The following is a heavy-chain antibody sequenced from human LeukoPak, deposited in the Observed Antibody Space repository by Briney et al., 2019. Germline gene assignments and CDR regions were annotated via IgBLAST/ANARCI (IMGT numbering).Heavy chain of an antibody. D-gene: IGHD5-12*01. CDR2: IYHSGST. CDR3: ARCGYRCDY. V-gene: IGHV4-38-2*02. CDR1: GYSISSGYY. J-gene: IGHJ4*02. Sequence: ASETLSLTCTVSGYSISSGYYWGWIRQPPGKGLEWIGSIYHSGSTSYNPSLKSRVTISVDTSKNQFSLKLSSVTAADTAVYYCARCGYRCDYWGQGTLVTVSS.